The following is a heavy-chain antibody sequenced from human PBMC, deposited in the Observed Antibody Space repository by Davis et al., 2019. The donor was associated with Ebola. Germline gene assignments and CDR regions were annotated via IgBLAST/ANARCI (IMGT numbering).Heavy chain of an antibody. V-gene: IGHV1-69*13. CDR1: GGTFSSYA. CDR2: IIPIFGTA. J-gene: IGHJ4*02. Sequence: AASVKVSCKASGGTFSSYAISWVRQAPGQGLEWMGGIIPIFGTANYAQKFQGRVTITADESTSTAYMELSSLRSEDTAVYYCARECEGRHGTSRCEGPFDYWGQGTLVTVSS. D-gene: IGHD2-2*01. CDR3: ARECEGRHGTSRCEGPFDY.